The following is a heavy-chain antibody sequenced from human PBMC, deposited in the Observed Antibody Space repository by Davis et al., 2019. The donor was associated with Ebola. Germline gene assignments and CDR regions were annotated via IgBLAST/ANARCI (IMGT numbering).Heavy chain of an antibody. Sequence: GESLKISCAASGFNVNSYGIHWVRQPPGKGLEWVAVISYDGSNKYYADSVKGRFTISRDTSKNTMFLQMTGLRAEDTAIYYCARGGLLSALDLWGQGTMVSVSS. D-gene: IGHD2-15*01. J-gene: IGHJ3*01. V-gene: IGHV3-30*03. CDR2: ISYDGSNK. CDR3: ARGGLLSALDL. CDR1: GFNVNSYG.